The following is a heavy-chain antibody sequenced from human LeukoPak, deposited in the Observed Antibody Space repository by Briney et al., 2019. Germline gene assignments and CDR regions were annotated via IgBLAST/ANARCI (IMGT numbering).Heavy chain of an antibody. Sequence: GGSLRLSCAASGDTLSTYAMSWVRQAPGKGLEWVSSISGSSTYIYYADSLKGRFTISRDNAKNSLYLQMNSLRAEDTAVYYCARVPGDYWGRGTLVTVSS. CDR1: GDTLSTYA. J-gene: IGHJ4*02. V-gene: IGHV3-21*01. CDR3: ARVPGDY. CDR2: ISGSSTYI.